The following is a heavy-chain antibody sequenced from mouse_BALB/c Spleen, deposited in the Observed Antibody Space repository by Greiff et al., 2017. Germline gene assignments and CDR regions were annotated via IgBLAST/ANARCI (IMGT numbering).Heavy chain of an antibody. CDR2: ISSGSSTI. CDR3: ARAAYYYGSSFYYAMDY. J-gene: IGHJ4*01. V-gene: IGHV5-17*02. CDR1: GFTFSSFG. Sequence: VESGGGLVQPGGSRKLSCAASGFTFSSFGMHWVRQAPEKGLEWVAYISSGSSTIYYADTVKGRFTISRDNPKNTLFLQMTSLRSEDTAMYYCARAAYYYGSSFYYAMDYWGQGTSVTVSS. D-gene: IGHD1-1*01.